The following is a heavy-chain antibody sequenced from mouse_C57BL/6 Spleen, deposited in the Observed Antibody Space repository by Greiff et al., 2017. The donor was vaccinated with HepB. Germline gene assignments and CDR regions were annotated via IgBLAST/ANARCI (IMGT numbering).Heavy chain of an antibody. CDR1: GYTFTSYW. Sequence: QVQLQQPGAELVKPGASVKLSCKASGYTFTSYWMHWVKQRPGQGLEWIGMIHPNSGSTNYNEKFKSKATLTVDKSSSTAYMQLSSLTSEDSAVYYCASEDLFDGYYYAMDYWGQGTSVTVSS. V-gene: IGHV1-64*01. J-gene: IGHJ4*01. CDR3: ASEDLFDGYYYAMDY. D-gene: IGHD1-2*01. CDR2: IHPNSGST.